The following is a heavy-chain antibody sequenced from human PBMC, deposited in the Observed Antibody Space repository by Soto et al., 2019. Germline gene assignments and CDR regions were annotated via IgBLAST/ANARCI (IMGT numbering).Heavy chain of an antibody. J-gene: IGHJ4*02. CDR3: AKDIVVVPAAAYFDY. Sequence: EVQLLESGGGLVQPGGSLRLSCAASGFTFSSYAMSWVRQAPGKGLEWVSAISGSGGGTYYADSVKGRFTISRDNSKNTLYLQMNSLRAEDTAVYYCAKDIVVVPAAAYFDYWGQGTLVTVSS. CDR2: ISGSGGGT. CDR1: GFTFSSYA. V-gene: IGHV3-23*01. D-gene: IGHD2-2*01.